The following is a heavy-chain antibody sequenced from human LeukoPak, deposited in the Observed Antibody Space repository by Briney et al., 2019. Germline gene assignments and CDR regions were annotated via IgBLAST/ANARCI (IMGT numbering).Heavy chain of an antibody. J-gene: IGHJ4*02. Sequence: SETQSLTCTVSGGSISGYYWSWIRQPPWKGLEWIGYIYYSGSPDYNPSLKSRVTISVDTSKNQFSLNLSSVTAADTAMYYCARASGGDGSGSLWGQGTLVTVSS. CDR1: GGSISGYY. CDR2: IYYSGSP. V-gene: IGHV4-59*01. CDR3: ARASGGDGSGSL. D-gene: IGHD3-10*01.